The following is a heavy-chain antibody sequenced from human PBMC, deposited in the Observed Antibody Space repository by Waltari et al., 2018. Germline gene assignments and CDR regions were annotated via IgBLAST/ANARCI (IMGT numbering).Heavy chain of an antibody. J-gene: IGHJ4*01. CDR2: MKSQSGAATT. CDR3: TTLDALWGG. Sequence: EVKMVESGGGSMKPGDSLRLSCVASGFGFKAAWLTWVRQAPGKGLGGVGSMKSQSGAATTDFAAAVRGRFYISREHSENMVLLQMNCLRTDDTALYYCTTLDALWGGWGNGPLVTV. V-gene: IGHV3-15*01. D-gene: IGHD7-27*01. CDR1: GFGFKAAW.